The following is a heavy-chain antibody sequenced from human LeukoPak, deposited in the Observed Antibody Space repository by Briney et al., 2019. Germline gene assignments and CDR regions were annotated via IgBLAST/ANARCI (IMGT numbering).Heavy chain of an antibody. CDR3: ARGHYDVLTASYKWTPDY. J-gene: IGHJ4*02. CDR1: GFTFSTYN. V-gene: IGHV3-21*06. Sequence: GGSLRLSCAASGFTFSTYNMNWVRQAPGKGLEWVSSIASGGTYTYYADSVKGRFTTSRDNAKNSLSLQLSSLRAEDTAVYYCARGHYDVLTASYKWTPDYWGQGILVTVSS. CDR2: IASGGTYT. D-gene: IGHD3-9*01.